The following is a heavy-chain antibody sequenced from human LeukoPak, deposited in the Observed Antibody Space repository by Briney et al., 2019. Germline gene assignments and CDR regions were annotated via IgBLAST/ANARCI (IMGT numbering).Heavy chain of an antibody. CDR1: VYPFTIYG. V-gene: IGHV1-18*01. CDR3: ARSYSSSSNFDY. D-gene: IGHD6-6*01. Sequence: GASVKLSCTASVYPFTIYGITWVRQAPGQGPEWMGWISAYTGNTNYAQKFQGRVSMTTGTSTTTAYMELRSLRSDDTAVYYCARSYSSSSNFDYWGQGTLVTDSS. J-gene: IGHJ4*02. CDR2: ISAYTGNT.